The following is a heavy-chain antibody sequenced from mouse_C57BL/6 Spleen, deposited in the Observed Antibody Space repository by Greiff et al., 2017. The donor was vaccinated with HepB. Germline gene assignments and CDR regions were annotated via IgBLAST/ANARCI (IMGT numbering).Heavy chain of an antibody. CDR3: ARENYFDV. V-gene: IGHV5-4*01. Sequence: EVQLQESGGGLVKPGGSLKLSCAASGFTFSSYAMSWVRQTPEKRLEWVATISDGGSYTYYPDNVKGRFTISRDNAKNNLYLQMSHLKSEDTAMYYCARENYFDVWGTGTTVTVSS. CDR1: GFTFSSYA. J-gene: IGHJ1*03. CDR2: ISDGGSYT.